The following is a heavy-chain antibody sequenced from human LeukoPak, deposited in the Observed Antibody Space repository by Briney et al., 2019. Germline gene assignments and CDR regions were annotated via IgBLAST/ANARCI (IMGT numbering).Heavy chain of an antibody. CDR1: GFTFSSYA. J-gene: IGHJ5*02. D-gene: IGHD5-12*01. CDR2: ISSSGGST. V-gene: IGHV3-23*01. Sequence: PGGSLRLSCAASGFTFSSYAMSWVRQAPGKGLEWVSAISSSGGSTYYADSVKGRFTISRDNSKNTLYLQMNSLRAEDTAVYYCAKSPLSGRTNWFDPWGQGTLVTVSS. CDR3: AKSPLSGRTNWFDP.